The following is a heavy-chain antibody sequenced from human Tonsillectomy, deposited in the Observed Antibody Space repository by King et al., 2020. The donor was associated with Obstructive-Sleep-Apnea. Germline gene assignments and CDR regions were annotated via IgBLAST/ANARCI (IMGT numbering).Heavy chain of an antibody. CDR2: RKQDGSEK. CDR1: GFTFSSYF. Sequence: VQLVESGGGLVQPGGSLRLSCAASGFTFSSYFMGCVRQAPGKGLEWVANRKQDGSEKFYVDSVKGRFTISRDNAKNSLYLQMNSMRAEDTAVYYCARVAWIQLWFIDYWGQGTLVTVSS. CDR3: ARVAWIQLWFIDY. V-gene: IGHV3-7*01. J-gene: IGHJ4*02. D-gene: IGHD5-18*01.